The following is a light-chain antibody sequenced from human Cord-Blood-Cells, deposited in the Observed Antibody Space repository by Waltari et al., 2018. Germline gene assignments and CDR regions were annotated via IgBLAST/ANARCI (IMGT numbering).Light chain of an antibody. V-gene: IGKV1-39*01. CDR3: QQSYS. Sequence: DIQMTPSPSSLSASVVERGTITCRASQSITSYLNWNQQKPGKAPKLLNYAASSLQSGVPSRFSGSGSGTDFTLTISSLQPEDVAAYYWQQSYSFGQGTKLEIK. J-gene: IGKJ2*01. CDR1: QSITSY. CDR2: AAS.